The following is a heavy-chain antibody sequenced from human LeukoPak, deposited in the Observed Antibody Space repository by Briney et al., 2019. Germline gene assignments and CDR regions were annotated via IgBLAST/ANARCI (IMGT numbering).Heavy chain of an antibody. J-gene: IGHJ6*02. CDR2: ITSSGGAV. CDR1: GFTFSSYG. Sequence: GGSLRLSCAAPGFTFSSYGMNWVRQAPGKGLEWVSYITSSGGAVYYADSVKGRFTISRDNAKSSLYLQMNSLRAEDTAVYYCARPPSITNPYFGMDVWGQGTTVTVSS. D-gene: IGHD3-3*01. CDR3: ARPPSITNPYFGMDV. V-gene: IGHV3-48*03.